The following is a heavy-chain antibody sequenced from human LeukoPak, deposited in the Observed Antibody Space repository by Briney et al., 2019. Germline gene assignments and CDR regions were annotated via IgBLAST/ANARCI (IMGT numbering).Heavy chain of an antibody. Sequence: SQTLSLTCAISGDSVSSNSAAWNWIRQSPSRGLEWLGRTFYRSKWYNDYAVSVKSRITIDPDTSKNQFSLQLNSVTPEDTAVYYCARAPAGSSWPANFDYWAREPWSPSPQ. J-gene: IGHJ4*02. CDR2: TFYRSKWYN. CDR1: GDSVSSNSAA. D-gene: IGHD6-13*01. V-gene: IGHV6-1*01. CDR3: ARAPAGSSWPANFDY.